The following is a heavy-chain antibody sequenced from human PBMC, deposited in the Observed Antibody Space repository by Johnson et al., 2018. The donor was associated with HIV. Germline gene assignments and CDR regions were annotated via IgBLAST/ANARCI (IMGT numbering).Heavy chain of an antibody. CDR3: ARAPEVRGVDAFDI. CDR2: INWNGGRT. D-gene: IGHD3-10*01. Sequence: MQLVESGGGAVRPGGSLRLSCGASGFTFGAYGMSWVRQVPGKGLEWVSHINWNGGRTGYADSVKGRFTISRDDAKNSLYLQMNILSAEDTAVYYCARAPEVRGVDAFDIWGQGTVVTVAS. CDR1: GFTFGAYG. V-gene: IGHV3-20*04. J-gene: IGHJ3*02.